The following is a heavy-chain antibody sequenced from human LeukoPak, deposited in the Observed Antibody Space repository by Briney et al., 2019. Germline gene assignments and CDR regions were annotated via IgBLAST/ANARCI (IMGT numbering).Heavy chain of an antibody. CDR1: GFTFSSYG. CDR2: ISYDGSSK. Sequence: PGGSLRLSCAASGFTFSSYGMHWVREAPGKGLEWVAVISYDGSSKYCADSVKGRFTISRDNSKNTLYLQMNSLRAEDTAVYYCAKDSRFLEWLSPLDYWGQGTLVTVYS. CDR3: AKDSRFLEWLSPLDY. V-gene: IGHV3-30*18. J-gene: IGHJ4*02. D-gene: IGHD3-3*01.